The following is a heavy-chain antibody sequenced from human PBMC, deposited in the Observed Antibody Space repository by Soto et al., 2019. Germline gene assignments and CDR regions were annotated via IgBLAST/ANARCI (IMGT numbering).Heavy chain of an antibody. D-gene: IGHD6-13*01. CDR3: ARDSIAAAGTSYYYGMDV. J-gene: IGHJ6*02. CDR2: IKQDGSEK. V-gene: IGHV3-7*03. Sequence: PGGSLRLSCAASGFTFTSYWMSWVRQSQGKGLEWVANIKQDGSEKYYVDSVKGRFTISRDNAKNSLYLQMNSLRAEDTAVYYCARDSIAAAGTSYYYGMDVWGQGTTVTVSS. CDR1: GFTFTSYW.